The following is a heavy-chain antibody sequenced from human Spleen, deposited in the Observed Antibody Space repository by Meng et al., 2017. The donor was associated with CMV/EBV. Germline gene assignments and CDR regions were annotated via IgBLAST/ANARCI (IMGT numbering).Heavy chain of an antibody. CDR1: GGSISSSSYY. D-gene: IGHD5-12*01. V-gene: IGHV4-39*07. J-gene: IGHJ4*02. CDR2: INHSGST. Sequence: SETLSLTCTVSGGSISSSSYYWGWIRQPPGKGLEWIGEINHSGSTNYNPSLKSRVTISVDTSKNQFSLKLSSVTAADTAVYYCARAGSGYDYPLDYWGQGTLVTVSS. CDR3: ARAGSGYDYPLDY.